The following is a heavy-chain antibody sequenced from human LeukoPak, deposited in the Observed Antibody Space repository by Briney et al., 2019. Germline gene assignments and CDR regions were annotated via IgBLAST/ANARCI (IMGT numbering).Heavy chain of an antibody. CDR3: ANPARDFADSGAITW. J-gene: IGHJ4*02. CDR1: GGSIRSSYYY. Sequence: SETLSLTCTVSGGSIRSSYYYWGWIRQPPGKGLEWIGEINHSGITNYNPSLKSRVTISADTSKNQFSLKLTSVTAADTAVYYCANPARDFADSGAITWWGQGTLVTVSS. D-gene: IGHD4-17*01. V-gene: IGHV4-39*07. CDR2: INHSGIT.